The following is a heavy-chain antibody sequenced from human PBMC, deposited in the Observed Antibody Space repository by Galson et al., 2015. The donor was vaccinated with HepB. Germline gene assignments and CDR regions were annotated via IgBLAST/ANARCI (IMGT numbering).Heavy chain of an antibody. V-gene: IGHV3-30*18. J-gene: IGHJ4*02. CDR2: ISDDGNKK. Sequence: SLRLSCAASGFTFRRYAMHWVRQAPGEGLEWVSLISDDGNKKYYIDSVKGRFTISRENSKNTVFLQMNSLRAEDTAIYFCAKDAGVVVVGGILDYWGQGTLVTVSS. CDR1: GFTFRRYA. D-gene: IGHD2-2*01. CDR3: AKDAGVVVVGGILDY.